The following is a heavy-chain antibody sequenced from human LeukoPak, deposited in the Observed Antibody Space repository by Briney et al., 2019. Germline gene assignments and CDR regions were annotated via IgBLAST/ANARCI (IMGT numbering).Heavy chain of an antibody. D-gene: IGHD1-1*01. J-gene: IGHJ6*02. V-gene: IGHV3-21*04. CDR1: GFTFSSYS. CDR3: ASGTDYYYYYGMDV. CDR2: ISSSSSYI. Sequence: GGSLRLSCAASGFTFSSYSMNWVRQAPGKGLEGVSSISSSSSYIYYADSVKGRFTISRDNSKNTLYLQMNSLRAEHTAVSYCASGTDYYYYYGMDVWGQGTTVTVSS.